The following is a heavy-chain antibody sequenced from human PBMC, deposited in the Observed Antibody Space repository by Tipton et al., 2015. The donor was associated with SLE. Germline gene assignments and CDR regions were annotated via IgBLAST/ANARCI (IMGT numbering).Heavy chain of an antibody. J-gene: IGHJ4*01. V-gene: IGHV4-31*03. Sequence: TLSLTCSVSGGSISSRGFYWNWIRQYPGRGLEWIGYIYYSGSTNYNPSLKSRVTISVDTSKNQFSLNLSSVTAADTAVYYCARHRGDFDYWGHGTLVTVSS. CDR2: IYYSGST. CDR1: GGSISSRGFY. D-gene: IGHD3-16*01. CDR3: ARHRGDFDY.